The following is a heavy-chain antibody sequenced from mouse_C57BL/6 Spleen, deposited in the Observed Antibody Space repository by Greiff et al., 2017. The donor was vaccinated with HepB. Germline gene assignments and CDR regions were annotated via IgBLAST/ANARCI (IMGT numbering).Heavy chain of an antibody. CDR1: GYSITSGYY. D-gene: IGHD4-1*02. V-gene: IGHV3-6*01. CDR3: ARGQLAWFAY. CDR2: ISYDGSN. Sequence: EVKLMESGPGLVKPSQSLSLTCSVTGYSITSGYYWHWIRQFPGNKLEWMGYISYDGSNNYNPSLKNRISITRDTSKNQFFLKLNSVTTDDTATYYCARGQLAWFAYWGQGTLVTVSA. J-gene: IGHJ3*01.